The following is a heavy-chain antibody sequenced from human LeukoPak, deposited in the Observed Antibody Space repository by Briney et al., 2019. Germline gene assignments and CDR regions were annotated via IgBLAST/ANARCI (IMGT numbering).Heavy chain of an antibody. CDR1: GFTFSSYA. J-gene: IGHJ3*02. D-gene: IGHD2-8*02. V-gene: IGHV3-23*01. CDR2: ISGSGGST. Sequence: PGGSLRLSCAASGFTFSSYAMSWVRQAPGKGLEWVSAISGSGGSTYYADSVKGRFTISGDNSKNTLYLQMNSLRAEDTAVYYCAKAVGYSPVVFDIWGQGTMVTVSS. CDR3: AKAVGYSPVVFDI.